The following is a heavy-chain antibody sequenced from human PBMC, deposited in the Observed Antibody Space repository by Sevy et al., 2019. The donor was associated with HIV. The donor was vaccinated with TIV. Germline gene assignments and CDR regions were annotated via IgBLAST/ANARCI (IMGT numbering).Heavy chain of an antibody. V-gene: IGHV1-69*13. D-gene: IGHD6-6*01. J-gene: IGHJ5*02. CDR1: GGTFSSYA. Sequence: ASVKVSCKASGGTFSSYAISWVRQAPGQGLEWMGGIIPIFGTANYAQKFQGRVTITADESTSTAYMELSSLRSEDTAVYYCARTGYSSSSRWFDPLGQGTLVTVSS. CDR2: IIPIFGTA. CDR3: ARTGYSSSSRWFDP.